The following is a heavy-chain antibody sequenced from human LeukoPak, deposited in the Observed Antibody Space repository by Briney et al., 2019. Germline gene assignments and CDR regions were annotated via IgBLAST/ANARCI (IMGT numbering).Heavy chain of an antibody. Sequence: SQTLSLTRAISGDSVSSNSAAWNWIRQSPSRGLEWLGSTYHRSKWYNDYAVSVKSRITINPDTSKNQFSLQLNSVTPEDTAVYYCARDRVYYGFWSGYDYWGQGTLVTVSS. CDR3: ARDRVYYGFWSGYDY. J-gene: IGHJ4*02. CDR2: TYHRSKWYN. V-gene: IGHV6-1*01. CDR1: GDSVSSNSAA. D-gene: IGHD3-3*01.